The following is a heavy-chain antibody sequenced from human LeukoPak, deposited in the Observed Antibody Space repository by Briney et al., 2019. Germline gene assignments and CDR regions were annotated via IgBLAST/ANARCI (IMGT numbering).Heavy chain of an antibody. CDR3: ARDLYTPSTAVVPAGVDY. J-gene: IGHJ4*02. V-gene: IGHV3-7*01. Sequence: GGSLRLSCAASGFTFSSYWMSWVRQAPGKGLEWVANIKQDGSEKYYVDSVKGRFTISRDNAKNSLYLQMNSLRAEDTAVYYCARDLYTPSTAVVPAGVDYWGQGTLVTVSS. CDR2: IKQDGSEK. D-gene: IGHD2-2*01. CDR1: GFTFSSYW.